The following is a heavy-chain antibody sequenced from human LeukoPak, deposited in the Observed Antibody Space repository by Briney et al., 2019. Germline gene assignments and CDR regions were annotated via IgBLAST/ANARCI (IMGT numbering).Heavy chain of an antibody. D-gene: IGHD2-2*01. CDR2: FSTSGST. V-gene: IGHV4-4*07. J-gene: IGHJ4*02. CDR1: GASISSYY. Sequence: SETLSLTCTVSGASISSYYWSWIRQPAGKGLERVGRFSTSGSTNYNPSLKSRVTMSVDTSKNQFSLKLTSVTAADTAVYYCAASKSGTTSWPHYWGQGTLVTVSS. CDR3: AASKSGTTSWPHY.